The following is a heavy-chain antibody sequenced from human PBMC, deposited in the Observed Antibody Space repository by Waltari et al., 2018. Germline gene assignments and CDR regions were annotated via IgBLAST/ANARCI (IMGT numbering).Heavy chain of an antibody. D-gene: IGHD4-17*01. CDR2: IIPIFGTA. V-gene: IGHV1-69*05. CDR1: GGTFSSFA. Sequence: QVQLVQSGAEVKKPGSSVKVSCKASGGTFSSFAISWVRQAPGQGLEWMGGIIPIFGTANYAQKFQGRVTITTDESTSTAYMELSSLRSEDTAVYYSARSDYGDYYFDYWGQGTLVTVSS. CDR3: ARSDYGDYYFDY. J-gene: IGHJ4*02.